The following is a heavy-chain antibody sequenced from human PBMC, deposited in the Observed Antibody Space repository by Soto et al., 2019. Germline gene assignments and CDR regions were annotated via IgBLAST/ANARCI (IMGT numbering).Heavy chain of an antibody. CDR1: GGSLSSYY. J-gene: IGHJ4*02. CDR2: IYYSGST. CDR3: AREKTTIGDFDY. D-gene: IGHD1-7*01. V-gene: IGHV4-59*01. Sequence: TSETLSLTCTVSGGSLSSYYWSWIRQPPGKGLEWIGFIYYSGSTNYNPSLKSRVTISVDTSKNQFSLKLSSVTAADTAVYYCAREKTTIGDFDYWGQGTLVTVSS.